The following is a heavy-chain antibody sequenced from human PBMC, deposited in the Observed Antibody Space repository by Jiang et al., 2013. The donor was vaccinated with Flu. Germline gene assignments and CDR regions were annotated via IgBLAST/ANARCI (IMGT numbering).Heavy chain of an antibody. CDR2: INTNTGNP. Sequence: SGSELKKPGASVKVSCKASGYTFTSYAMNWVRQAPGQGLEWMGWINTNTGNPTYAQGFTGRFVFSLDTSVSTAYLQISSLKAEDTAVYYCARDLVDTAMVTGNWFDPRGQGTLVTVSS. D-gene: IGHD5-18*01. CDR1: GYTFTSYA. V-gene: IGHV7-4-1*02. CDR3: ARDLVDTAMVTGNWFDP. J-gene: IGHJ5*02.